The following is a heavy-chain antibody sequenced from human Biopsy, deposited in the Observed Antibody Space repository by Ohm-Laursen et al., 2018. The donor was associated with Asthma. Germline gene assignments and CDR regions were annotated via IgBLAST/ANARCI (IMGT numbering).Heavy chain of an antibody. Sequence: SETLSLTCTVSGGSMTPTSHYWDWIRKAPGKGLEWIGYISYGGTTSYNPSLKNRVTISRDTSKNQFSLRLTPVTAADTAVYFCARRITIFGVVQKDHGMDAWGQGTTVIVSS. CDR1: GGSMTPTSHY. D-gene: IGHD3-3*01. J-gene: IGHJ6*02. CDR3: ARRITIFGVVQKDHGMDA. CDR2: ISYGGTT. V-gene: IGHV4-39*01.